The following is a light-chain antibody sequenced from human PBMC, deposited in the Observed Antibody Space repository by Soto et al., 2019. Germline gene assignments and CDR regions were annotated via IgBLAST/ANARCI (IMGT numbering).Light chain of an antibody. CDR1: TGDVGAYNF. CDR3: CSYAGSFTWV. J-gene: IGLJ3*02. CDR2: DAS. V-gene: IGLV2-11*01. Sequence: QSALTQPRSVSGSPGQSVTISCTGTTGDVGAYNFVSWYQHHPGKAPKLMIYDASKRPSGVPDRFSASKSGNTASLTISGLQDEDEADYYCCSYAGSFTWVFGGGTQLTVL.